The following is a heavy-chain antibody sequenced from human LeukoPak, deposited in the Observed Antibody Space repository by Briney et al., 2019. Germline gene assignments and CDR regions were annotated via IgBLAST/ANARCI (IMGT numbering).Heavy chain of an antibody. CDR3: ARASRGNWFDP. J-gene: IGHJ5*02. V-gene: IGHV3-74*01. Sequence: TGGSLRLSCAVSGFPFSRYWMHWVGQAPPKGLVWVSRIGDAGSTTAYAYSVKGRFTISRDNAKNTLYLQMNSLRAEDTAVYYCARASRGNWFDPWGQGTLVTVSS. CDR1: GFPFSRYW. D-gene: IGHD3-10*01. CDR2: IGDAGSTT.